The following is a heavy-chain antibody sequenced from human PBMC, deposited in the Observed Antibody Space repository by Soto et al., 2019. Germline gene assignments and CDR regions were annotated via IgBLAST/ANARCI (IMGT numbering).Heavy chain of an antibody. J-gene: IGHJ4*02. CDR3: ASTSMVRGVTDEFDY. D-gene: IGHD3-10*01. Sequence: QVQQVQSGAEVKKPGASVKVSCKASGYTFTSYGISWVRQAPGQGLEGMGWISAYNGHTNYAQKLQGRVTMTTDTSTRTAYMELRSLRSDDTAVYYCASTSMVRGVTDEFDYWGQGTLVTVSS. CDR1: GYTFTSYG. CDR2: ISAYNGHT. V-gene: IGHV1-18*01.